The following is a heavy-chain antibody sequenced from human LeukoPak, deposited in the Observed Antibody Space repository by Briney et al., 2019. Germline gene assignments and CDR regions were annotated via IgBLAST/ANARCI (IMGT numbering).Heavy chain of an antibody. V-gene: IGHV4-34*01. D-gene: IGHD2-15*01. J-gene: IGHJ6*03. CDR3: ARGYCSGGSCYSYYYYNYMDV. CDR1: GGSFSGYY. CDR2: IHYSGST. Sequence: SETLSLTCAVYGGSFSGYYWSWIRQPPGKGLEWIGSIHYSGSTNYNPSLKSRVTISVDTSKNRFSLKLSSVTAADTAVYYCARGYCSGGSCYSYYYYNYMDVWGKGTTVTVSS.